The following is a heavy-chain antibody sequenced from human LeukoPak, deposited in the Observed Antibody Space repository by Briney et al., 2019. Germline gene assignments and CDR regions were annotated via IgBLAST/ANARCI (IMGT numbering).Heavy chain of an antibody. CDR3: ARESAYSSGWNFDY. Sequence: GGSLRLSCAASGFTFSNFAMHWVRQAPGKGLEWVGVISYNGGNNFYADSVKGRFTISRYNSQHLVYLQMNSLRAEDKAVYYCARESAYSSGWNFDYWGQGTLVTVSS. CDR2: ISYNGGNN. V-gene: IGHV3-30*01. J-gene: IGHJ4*02. CDR1: GFTFSNFA. D-gene: IGHD6-19*01.